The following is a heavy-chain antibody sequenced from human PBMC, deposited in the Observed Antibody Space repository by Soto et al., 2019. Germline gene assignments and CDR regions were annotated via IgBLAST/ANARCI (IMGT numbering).Heavy chain of an antibody. J-gene: IGHJ4*02. D-gene: IGHD3-3*01. V-gene: IGHV4-4*09. Sequence: SETLSLTCTVSGDSIGNSHWSWIRQPPGKGLEWIGLTFSRGSATYNPSLKSRVTISVDTSKNQLSLKLTDFWSGPANGPLDYWGQGLLVTVSS. CDR2: TFSRGSA. CDR3: Y. CDR1: GDSIGNSH.